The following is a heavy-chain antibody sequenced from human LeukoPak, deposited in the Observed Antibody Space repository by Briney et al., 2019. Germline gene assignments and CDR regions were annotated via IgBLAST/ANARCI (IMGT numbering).Heavy chain of an antibody. CDR2: IRSKGYGGTT. CDR3: ARGYPWYYGSGSYYPYFDY. J-gene: IGHJ4*02. D-gene: IGHD3-10*01. V-gene: IGHV3-49*04. CDR1: GFTFSSYG. Sequence: PGGSLRLSCAASGFTFSSYGMHWVRQAPGKGLEWVGIIRSKGYGGTTEYAASVKGRFTISRDESKSIAYLQMNSLKTEDTAVYYCARGYPWYYGSGSYYPYFDYWGQGTLVTVSS.